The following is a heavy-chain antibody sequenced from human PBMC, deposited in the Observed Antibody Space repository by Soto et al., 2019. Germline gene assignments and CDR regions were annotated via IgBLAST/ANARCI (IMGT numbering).Heavy chain of an antibody. J-gene: IGHJ6*03. CDR1: GASVANENW. V-gene: IGHV4-4*02. Sequence: SETLSLTCIVSGASVANENWWSWVRQPPGKGLEWIGEVHHSGANNNSPSLKSRVTISVDKSKNQFSLKLSSVTAADSAVYYCTRHFDYSMDVWGQGTTVTVSS. CDR2: VHHSGAN. CDR3: TRHFDYSMDV.